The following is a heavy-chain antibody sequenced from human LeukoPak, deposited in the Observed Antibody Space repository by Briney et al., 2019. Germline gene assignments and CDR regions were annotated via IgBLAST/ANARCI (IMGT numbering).Heavy chain of an antibody. Sequence: GGSLRLSCAASGFTFSSYAMSWVRQAPGKGLEWVSSISSDSNYIYYADSVKGRFTISRDNAWNSLYLQMNSLRAEDTAVYYCARKENILTGYYDHWGQGTLVTVSS. D-gene: IGHD3-9*01. CDR2: ISSDSNYI. V-gene: IGHV3-21*01. J-gene: IGHJ5*02. CDR3: ARKENILTGYYDH. CDR1: GFTFSSYA.